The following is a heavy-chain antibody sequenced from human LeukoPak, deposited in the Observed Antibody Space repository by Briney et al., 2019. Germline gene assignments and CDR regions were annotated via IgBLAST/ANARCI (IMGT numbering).Heavy chain of an antibody. V-gene: IGHV3-23*01. D-gene: IGHD3-10*01. CDR2: ISATGATT. J-gene: IGHJ4*02. CDR1: GLTFTNYA. CDR3: ARGKSDSGDYPIFDC. Sequence: PGGSLRLSCIASGLTFTNYAMSWVRQAPGQGLEWVSAISATGATTRYADSVKGRFTISRDNSKNTLFLRMNSLRVEDTATYYCARGKSDSGDYPIFDCWGQGTLVTVSS.